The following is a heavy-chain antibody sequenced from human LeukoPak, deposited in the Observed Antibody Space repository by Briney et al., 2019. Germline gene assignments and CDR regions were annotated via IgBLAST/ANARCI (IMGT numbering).Heavy chain of an antibody. CDR1: GFTISSYE. CDR2: ISSSGSTI. J-gene: IGHJ4*02. V-gene: IGHV3-48*03. CDR3: AASVGVGFDY. Sequence: GGSLRLSCAASGFTISSYETNWVRQAPGKGLEWVSYISSSGSTIYYADSVKGRFTISRDNAKNSLYLQMNSLRAEDTAVYYCAASVGVGFDYWGQGTLVTVSS. D-gene: IGHD1-26*01.